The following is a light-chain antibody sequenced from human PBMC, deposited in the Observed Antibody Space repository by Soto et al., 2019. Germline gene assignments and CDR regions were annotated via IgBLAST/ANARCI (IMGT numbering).Light chain of an antibody. J-gene: IGLJ1*01. V-gene: IGLV1-40*01. CDR2: EDT. Sequence: QPVLMQPHSVSGAPGQSVTISCTGTSSNVGAGYGVYWYQKLPGTAPKLLILEDTNRPSGLPDRFSASTSGISASLTITGLQAEYEAEYYCQSYDTSLTYVFGTGTKLPVL. CDR1: SSNVGAGYG. CDR3: QSYDTSLTYV.